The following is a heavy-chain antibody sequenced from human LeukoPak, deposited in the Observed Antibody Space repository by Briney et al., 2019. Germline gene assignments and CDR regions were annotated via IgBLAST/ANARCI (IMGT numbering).Heavy chain of an antibody. D-gene: IGHD3-16*02. Sequence: GGSLRLSCAASGFTFSNYAMSWVRQAPGKGLEWVSAIVGSGYTTYYADSVKGRFTISRDNSKNTVYLQMNSLRAEDTAVYYCAKDGPMITFGGVIGVFDYWGQGTLVTVSS. CDR3: AKDGPMITFGGVIGVFDY. J-gene: IGHJ4*02. CDR1: GFTFSNYA. CDR2: IVGSGYTT. V-gene: IGHV3-23*01.